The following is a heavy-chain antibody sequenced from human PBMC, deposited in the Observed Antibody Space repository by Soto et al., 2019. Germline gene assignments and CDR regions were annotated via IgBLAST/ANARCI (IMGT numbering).Heavy chain of an antibody. J-gene: IGHJ4*02. Sequence: EVQLVESGGVLVQPGGSLRLSCASAGIIFSDYSMSWVRQAPGKGLEWLSYIGTRSSTVYYADSVEGRFTISRDNAKKSLYLQMNSLRDEDTAVYYCVRDNNWAFQYWGQGALVTVSS. CDR2: IGTRSSTV. CDR3: VRDNNWAFQY. V-gene: IGHV3-48*02. D-gene: IGHD3-16*01. CDR1: GIIFSDYS.